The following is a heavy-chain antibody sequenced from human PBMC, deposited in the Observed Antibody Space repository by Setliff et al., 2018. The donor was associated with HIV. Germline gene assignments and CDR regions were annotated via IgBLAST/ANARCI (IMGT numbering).Heavy chain of an antibody. V-gene: IGHV1-2*06. CDR1: GYTFTGYY. CDR3: ARPSFGSSSWKNDAFDI. CDR2: INPNSGGT. Sequence: ASVKVSCKASGYTFTGYYMHWVRQAPGQGLEWMGRINPNSGGTNYAQKFQGRVTMTRDRSISTAYMELSRLRSDDTAVYYCARPSFGSSSWKNDAFDIWGQGTMVTVSS. J-gene: IGHJ3*02. D-gene: IGHD6-13*01.